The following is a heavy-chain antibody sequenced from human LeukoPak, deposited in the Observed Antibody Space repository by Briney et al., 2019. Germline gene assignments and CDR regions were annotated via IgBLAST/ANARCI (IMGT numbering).Heavy chain of an antibody. Sequence: SETLSLTCAVYGGSFSGYYRSWIRQPPGKGLEWIGEINHSGSTNYNPSLKSRVTISVDTSKNQFSLKLSSVTAADTAVYYCARSPGQYGGNSDFDYWGQGTLVTVSS. V-gene: IGHV4-34*01. CDR3: ARSPGQYGGNSDFDY. CDR1: GGSFSGYY. D-gene: IGHD2-21*02. J-gene: IGHJ4*02. CDR2: INHSGST.